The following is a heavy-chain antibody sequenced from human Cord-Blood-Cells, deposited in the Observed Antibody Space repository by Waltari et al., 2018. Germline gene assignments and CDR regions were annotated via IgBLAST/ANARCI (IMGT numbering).Heavy chain of an antibody. CDR2: INPNSGGT. V-gene: IGHV1-2*02. CDR1: GYTFTGYY. J-gene: IGHJ3*02. D-gene: IGHD2-2*03. Sequence: QVQLVQSGAEVKKPGASVKVSCKASGYTFTGYYMHWVRQAPGQGLEWMGWINPNSGGTNYAQKFQGRVTMTRDTSISTAYMELSRLRSDDTAVYYCARESPGGPWIDAFDIWGQGTMVTVSS. CDR3: ARESPGGPWIDAFDI.